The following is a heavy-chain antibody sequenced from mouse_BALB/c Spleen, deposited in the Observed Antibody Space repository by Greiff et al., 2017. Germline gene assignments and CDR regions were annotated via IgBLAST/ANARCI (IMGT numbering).Heavy chain of an antibody. CDR1: GFSLTSYG. J-gene: IGHJ3*01. CDR2: IWSGGST. Sequence: QVQLKESGPGLVQPSQSLSITCTVSGFSLTSYGVHWVRQSPGKGLEWLGVIWSGGSTDYNAAFISRLSISKDNSKSQVFFKMNSLQADDTAIYYCASHHDGCYVWFAYWGEGTLVTVSA. V-gene: IGHV2-4-1*01. CDR3: ASHHDGCYVWFAY. D-gene: IGHD2-3*01.